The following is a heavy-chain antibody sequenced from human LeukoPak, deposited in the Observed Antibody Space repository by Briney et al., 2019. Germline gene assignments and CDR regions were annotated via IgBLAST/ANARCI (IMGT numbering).Heavy chain of an antibody. Sequence: GRSLRLSCAASGFTFTNYGIGWVSQDPGKGREWVAVIWYDGSEKYYADCVKGRFTISRDQSKNTVYLQMNSLRVEDTAVYYCARLGLGWSLDYWGQGILVTVS. CDR1: GFTFTNYG. CDR3: ARLGLGWSLDY. J-gene: IGHJ4*02. D-gene: IGHD6-19*01. V-gene: IGHV3-33*01. CDR2: IWYDGSEK.